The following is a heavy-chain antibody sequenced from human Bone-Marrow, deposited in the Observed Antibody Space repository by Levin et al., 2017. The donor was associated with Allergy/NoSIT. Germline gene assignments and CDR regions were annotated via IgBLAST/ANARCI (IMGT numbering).Heavy chain of an antibody. J-gene: IGHJ1*01. CDR1: GFTFDDFA. D-gene: IGHD6-6*01. CDR3: VRGYSSSGFRH. CDR2: ISWNSRTI. V-gene: IGHV3-9*01. Sequence: SLKISCAASGFTFDDFAMHWVRQGPGKGLEWVSAISWNSRTIGYADSVKDRFTISRDNAKNSLYLQMNSLRPDDTALYYCVRGYSSSGFRHWGQGTLVTVSS.